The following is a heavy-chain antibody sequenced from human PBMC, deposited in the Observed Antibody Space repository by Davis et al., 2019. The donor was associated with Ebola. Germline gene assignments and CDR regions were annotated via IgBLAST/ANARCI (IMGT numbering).Heavy chain of an antibody. Sequence: PGGSLRLSCAASGFTFSDYYMSWIRQAPGKGLEWVSYISSSGSTIYYADSVKGRFTISRDNAKNSLYLQMNSLRAEDTAVYYCARDQQLPPVHYYYGMDVWGQGTTVTVSS. D-gene: IGHD6-13*01. V-gene: IGHV3-11*01. J-gene: IGHJ6*02. CDR1: GFTFSDYY. CDR2: ISSSGSTI. CDR3: ARDQQLPPVHYYYGMDV.